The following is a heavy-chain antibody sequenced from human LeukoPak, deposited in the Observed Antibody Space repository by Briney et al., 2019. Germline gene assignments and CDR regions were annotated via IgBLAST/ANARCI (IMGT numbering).Heavy chain of an antibody. CDR2: IRYDGSNK. Sequence: GGSLRLSCAASGFTFSSYGMHWVRQAPGKGLEWVAFIRYDGSNKYYADSVKGRFTISRDNSKNTLYLQMNSLRAEDTAVYYCAKDLQRYSSSWNLDYWGQGTLVTVSS. D-gene: IGHD6-13*01. CDR1: GFTFSSYG. CDR3: AKDLQRYSSSWNLDY. V-gene: IGHV3-30*02. J-gene: IGHJ4*02.